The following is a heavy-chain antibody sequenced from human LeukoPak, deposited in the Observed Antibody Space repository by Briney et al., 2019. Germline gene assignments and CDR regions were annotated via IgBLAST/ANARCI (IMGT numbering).Heavy chain of an antibody. CDR3: ARDTAVPAATHYYYSGMDV. CDR2: IYYSGST. V-gene: IGHV4-31*03. CDR1: GGSISSGGYY. Sequence: PSETLSLTCTVSGGSISSGGYYWSWIRQHPGKGLEWIGYIYYSGSTYYNPSLKSRVTISVDTSKNQFSLKLSSVTAADTAVYYCARDTAVPAATHYYYSGMDVWGQGTTVTVSS. J-gene: IGHJ6*02. D-gene: IGHD2-2*01.